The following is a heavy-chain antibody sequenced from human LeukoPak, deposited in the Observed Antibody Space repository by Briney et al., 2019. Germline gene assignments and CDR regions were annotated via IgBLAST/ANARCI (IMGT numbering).Heavy chain of an antibody. Sequence: PGGSLRLSCAASGFTFSVYAMHWVRQAPGKGLEWVAVISYDGSNKYYADSVKGRFTISRDNSKNTLYLQMNSLRAEDTAAYYCARDPRSSWYFDYWGQGTLVTVSS. CDR3: ARDPRSSWYFDY. CDR1: GFTFSVYA. D-gene: IGHD6-13*01. CDR2: ISYDGSNK. V-gene: IGHV3-30-3*01. J-gene: IGHJ4*02.